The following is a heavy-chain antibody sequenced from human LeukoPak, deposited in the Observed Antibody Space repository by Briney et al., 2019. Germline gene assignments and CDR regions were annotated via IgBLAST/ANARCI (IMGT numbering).Heavy chain of an antibody. CDR3: ARFIVVVPAAKSPHDAFDI. D-gene: IGHD2-2*01. CDR1: GYTFTSYA. J-gene: IGHJ3*02. Sequence: SVKVSCKASGYTFTSYAMHWVRQAPGQRLEWMGWINAGNGNTKYSQKFQGRVTITRDTSASTAYMELSSLRSEDTAVYYCARFIVVVPAAKSPHDAFDIWGQGTMVTVSS. CDR2: INAGNGNT. V-gene: IGHV1-3*01.